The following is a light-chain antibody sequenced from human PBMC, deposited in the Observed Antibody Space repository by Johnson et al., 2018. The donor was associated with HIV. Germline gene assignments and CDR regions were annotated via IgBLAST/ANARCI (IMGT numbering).Light chain of an antibody. Sequence: HSVLTQPPSVSAAPGQKVTISCSGSSSNIGNNYVSWYQQIPGTAPKLLIYENNKRPSGIPDRFSGSKSGTSATLGITGLQTGDEADYYCGTWDTSLSAGGVFGSGTKVTVL. CDR3: GTWDTSLSAGGV. CDR1: SSNIGNNY. CDR2: ENN. V-gene: IGLV1-51*02. J-gene: IGLJ1*01.